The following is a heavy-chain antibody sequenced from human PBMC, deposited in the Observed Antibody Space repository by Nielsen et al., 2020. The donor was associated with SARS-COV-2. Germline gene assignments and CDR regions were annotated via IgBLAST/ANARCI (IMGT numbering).Heavy chain of an antibody. Sequence: SVKVSCKASGYTFTSYDINWVRQATGQGLEWMGWMNPNSGNTGYAQKFQGRVTMTRNTSISTAYMELSSLRSEDTAVYYCARGQAAAGSHAVYWGQGTLVTVSS. V-gene: IGHV1-8*01. CDR2: MNPNSGNT. J-gene: IGHJ4*02. CDR3: ARGQAAAGSHAVY. D-gene: IGHD6-13*01. CDR1: GYTFTSYD.